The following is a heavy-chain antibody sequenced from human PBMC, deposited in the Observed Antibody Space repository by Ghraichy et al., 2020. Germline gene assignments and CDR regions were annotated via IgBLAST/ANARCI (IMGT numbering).Heavy chain of an antibody. Sequence: GGSLRLSCAASGFTVSSNYMSWVRQAPGKGLEWVSVIYSGGSTYYADSVKGRFTISRDNSKNTLYLQMNSLRAEDTAVYYCARELRHHSSWGHYYYYGMDVWGQGTTVTVSS. CDR2: IYSGGST. V-gene: IGHV3-66*01. J-gene: IGHJ6*02. CDR3: ARELRHHSSWGHYYYYGMDV. CDR1: GFTVSSNY. D-gene: IGHD6-13*01.